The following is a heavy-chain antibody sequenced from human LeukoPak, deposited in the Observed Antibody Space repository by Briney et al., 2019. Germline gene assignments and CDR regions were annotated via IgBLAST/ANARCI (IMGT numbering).Heavy chain of an antibody. Sequence: SETLSLTCAVYGGSFSGYYWSWIRQPPGKGLEWIGEINHSGSTNYNPSLKSRVTISVDTSKNQFSLKLSSVTAADRAVYYCASLGTTGTTFDYWGQGTLVTVSS. CDR1: GGSFSGYY. J-gene: IGHJ4*02. CDR2: INHSGST. D-gene: IGHD1-1*01. V-gene: IGHV4-34*01. CDR3: ASLGTTGTTFDY.